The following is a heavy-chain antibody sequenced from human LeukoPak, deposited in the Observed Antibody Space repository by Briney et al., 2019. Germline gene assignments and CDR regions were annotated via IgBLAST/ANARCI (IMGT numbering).Heavy chain of an antibody. CDR3: ARDGVTRRYNMYYYMDV. CDR1: GFTFSDYA. Sequence: PGGSLRLSYAASGFTFSDYALHWVRPAPGKGLEWVAFVAYDGSSKYYRDSVKGRFIISRDYSRNTLYLQMNSLRGEDTAVYYCARDGVTRRYNMYYYMDVWGKGTTVTVSS. V-gene: IGHV3-30*04. CDR2: VAYDGSSK. J-gene: IGHJ6*03. D-gene: IGHD1-1*01.